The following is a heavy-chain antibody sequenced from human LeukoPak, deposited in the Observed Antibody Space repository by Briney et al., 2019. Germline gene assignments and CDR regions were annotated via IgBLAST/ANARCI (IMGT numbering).Heavy chain of an antibody. D-gene: IGHD3-3*01. CDR2: ISGSGGST. CDR1: GFTFSSYA. Sequence: GGSLRLSCAASGFTFSSYAMSWVRQAPGKGLEWVSAISGSGGSTYYADSVKGRFTISRDNSQNTVYLQMNSLRAEDTAVYYCTKDPGYDFWTRGDYWGQGTLVSVSS. J-gene: IGHJ4*02. CDR3: TKDPGYDFWTRGDY. V-gene: IGHV3-23*01.